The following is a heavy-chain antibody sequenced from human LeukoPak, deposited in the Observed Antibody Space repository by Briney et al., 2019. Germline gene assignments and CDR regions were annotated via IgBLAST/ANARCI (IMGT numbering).Heavy chain of an antibody. CDR2: INHSGST. V-gene: IGHV4-34*01. Sequence: SETLSLTCTVYGGSFSGYYWSWIRQPPGKGLEWIGEINHSGSTNYNPSLKSRVTISVDTSKNQFSLKLSSVTAADTAVYYCARGGVAVAGVPYYYYGMDVWGQGTTVTVSS. D-gene: IGHD6-19*01. CDR3: ARGGVAVAGVPYYYYGMDV. J-gene: IGHJ6*02. CDR1: GGSFSGYY.